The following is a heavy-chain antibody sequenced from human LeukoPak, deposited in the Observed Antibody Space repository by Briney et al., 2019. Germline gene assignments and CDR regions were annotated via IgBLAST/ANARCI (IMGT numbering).Heavy chain of an antibody. V-gene: IGHV3-21*06. J-gene: IGHJ3*02. D-gene: IGHD3-9*01. CDR3: ARDTYDILTGYYKWAFDI. Sequence: GGSLRLSCAASGFTFSSYTTNWVRQAPGKGLEWVSSISSSSSYIYYADSVKGRFTISRDNAKNSLYLQMNSLRAEDTAVYYCARDTYDILTGYYKWAFDIWGQGTMVTVSS. CDR1: GFTFSSYT. CDR2: ISSSSSYI.